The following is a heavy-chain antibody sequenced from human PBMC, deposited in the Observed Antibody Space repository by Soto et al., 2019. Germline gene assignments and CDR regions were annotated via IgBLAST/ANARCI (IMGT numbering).Heavy chain of an antibody. V-gene: IGHV4-31*03. D-gene: IGHD5-18*01. Sequence: QVQLQESGPGLVKPSQTLSLTCSVSGGSINSGGHYWSWIRQHPGKGLERIGHIYKTGSTDFNPSLTDRLTISIDTSKNQFSLSLRSVTDADTAVYYCARDRIQFSVDDWGQGTTVTVSS. CDR2: IYKTGST. J-gene: IGHJ6*02. CDR3: ARDRIQFSVDD. CDR1: GGSINSGGHY.